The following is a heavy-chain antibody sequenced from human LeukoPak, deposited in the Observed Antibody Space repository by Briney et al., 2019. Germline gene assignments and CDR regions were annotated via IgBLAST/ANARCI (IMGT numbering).Heavy chain of an antibody. CDR2: IISSSSAT. CDR3: ARYASGPPRALLS. V-gene: IGHV3-11*01. CDR1: GFTFSDYY. Sequence: GGSLRLSCAASGFTFSDYYMSWIRQAPGKGLEWVSYIISSSSATYYADSVKGRFTISRDNAKNSLYLQMNSLTAEDTAVYYCARYASGPPRALLSWGQGTLVTVSS. D-gene: IGHD3-10*01. J-gene: IGHJ5*02.